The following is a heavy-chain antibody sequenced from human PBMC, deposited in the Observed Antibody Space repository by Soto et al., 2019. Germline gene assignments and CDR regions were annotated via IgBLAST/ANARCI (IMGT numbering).Heavy chain of an antibody. V-gene: IGHV3-21*01. Sequence: GGSLRLSCAASGFTFSSYSMNWVRQAPGKGLDWVSSISSSSSYIYYADSVRGRFTISRDNAKNSLYLQMNSLRAEDTAVYYCARSFPRFHFSYWGQGTLVTVSS. CDR3: ARSFPRFHFSY. CDR2: ISSSSSYI. J-gene: IGHJ4*02. CDR1: GFTFSSYS.